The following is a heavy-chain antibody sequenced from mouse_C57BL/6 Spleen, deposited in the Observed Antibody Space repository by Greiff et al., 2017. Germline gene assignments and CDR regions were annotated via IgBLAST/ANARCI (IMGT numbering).Heavy chain of an antibody. CDR3: ARGLDYYGSSLDY. D-gene: IGHD1-1*01. CDR2: INPGSGGT. V-gene: IGHV1-54*01. J-gene: IGHJ2*01. Sequence: VQLQQSGAELVRPGTSVKVSCKASGYAFTNYLIEWVKQRPGQGLEWIGVINPGSGGTNYNEKFKGKATLTADKSSSTAYMQLSSLTSEDSAVYVCARGLDYYGSSLDYWGQGTTLTVSS. CDR1: GYAFTNYL.